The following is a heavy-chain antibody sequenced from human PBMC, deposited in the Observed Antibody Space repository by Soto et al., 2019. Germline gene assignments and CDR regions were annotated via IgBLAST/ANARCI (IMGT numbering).Heavy chain of an antibody. CDR1: GGSISSYY. V-gene: IGHV4-59*08. J-gene: IGHJ5*02. CDR3: ARGTPSLLIVRSSRGPWFDP. CDR2: MYYGGRT. Sequence: LSLTCTVSGGSISSYYWSWIRQPPGKGLEWIGYMYYGGRTNYNPSLKSRVTISVDTSKMQVSLKLSSVTAADTAVYFCARGTPSLLIVRSSRGPWFDPWGQGTLVTV. D-gene: IGHD2-15*01.